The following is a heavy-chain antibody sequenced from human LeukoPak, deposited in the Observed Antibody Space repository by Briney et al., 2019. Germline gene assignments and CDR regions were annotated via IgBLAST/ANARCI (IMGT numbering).Heavy chain of an antibody. CDR1: GYSITTGYY. V-gene: IGHV4-38-2*02. CDR2: ICTSGST. Sequence: SETLSLTCTVSGYSITTGYYWGWIRQPPGKGLEWIGRICTSGSTNYNPSLKSRVTISVDTSKNQFSLKLSSVTAADTAVYYCARDRKRDYSSSSQDWGQGTLVTVSS. J-gene: IGHJ4*02. D-gene: IGHD6-6*01. CDR3: ARDRKRDYSSSSQD.